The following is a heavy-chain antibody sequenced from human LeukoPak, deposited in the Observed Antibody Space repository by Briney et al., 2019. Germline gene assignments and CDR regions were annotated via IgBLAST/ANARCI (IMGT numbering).Heavy chain of an antibody. CDR2: INHSGST. V-gene: IGHV4-34*01. CDR3: ARRGTVFGVDYFDY. D-gene: IGHD3-10*01. Sequence: SETLSLTCAVYGGSFSGYYWSWIRQPPGKGLEWIGEINHSGSTNYNPSLKSRVTISVDTSKNQFSLKLSSVTAADTAVYYCARRGTVFGVDYFDYWGQGTLVTVSS. J-gene: IGHJ4*02. CDR1: GGSFSGYY.